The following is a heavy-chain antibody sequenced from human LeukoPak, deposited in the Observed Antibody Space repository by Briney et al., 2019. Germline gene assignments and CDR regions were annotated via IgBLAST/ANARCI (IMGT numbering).Heavy chain of an antibody. CDR2: IYHSGST. CDR3: ARCPSSVPTFDY. Sequence: SETLSLTCTVSGYSISSGYYWGWIRQPPGKGLEWIGSIYHSGSTYYNPSLKSRVTISVDTSKNQFSLKLSFVTAADTAVYYCARCPSSVPTFDYWGQGTLVTVSS. CDR1: GYSISSGYY. V-gene: IGHV4-38-2*02. J-gene: IGHJ4*02.